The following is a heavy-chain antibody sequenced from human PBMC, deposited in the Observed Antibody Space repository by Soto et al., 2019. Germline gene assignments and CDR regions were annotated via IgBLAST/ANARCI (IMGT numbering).Heavy chain of an antibody. J-gene: IGHJ1*01. D-gene: IGHD2-15*01. CDR2: IYYSGST. Sequence: PSETLSLTCTVSGGSISSSSYYWGWIRQPPGKGLDWIGSIYYSGSTYYNPSLKSRVTISVDTSKKQFSLKLSSVTAADTAVYYCARLGYCSGGSCYSRYFQHWGQGTLVTVSS. CDR3: ARLGYCSGGSCYSRYFQH. CDR1: GGSISSSSYY. V-gene: IGHV4-39*01.